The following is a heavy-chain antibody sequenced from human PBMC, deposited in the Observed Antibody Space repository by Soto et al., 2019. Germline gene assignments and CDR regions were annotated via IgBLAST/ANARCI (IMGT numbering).Heavy chain of an antibody. CDR3: VRDGYNFDY. J-gene: IGHJ4*02. Sequence: GVSEKVPCKASGCTLRRYAIRWGRQAPGQGLEWMGGIIPIFGTANYAQRFQGRVTITANESTSTAYMELSSLRSEDTAGYYCVRDGYNFDYWGQGTLVTVSS. D-gene: IGHD5-12*01. CDR2: IIPIFGTA. V-gene: IGHV1-69*13. CDR1: GCTLRRYA.